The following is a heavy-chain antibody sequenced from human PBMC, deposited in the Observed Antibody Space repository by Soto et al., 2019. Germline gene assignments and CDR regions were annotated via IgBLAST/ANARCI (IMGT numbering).Heavy chain of an antibody. CDR3: ARDKGIAVAGSQGFDP. V-gene: IGHV1-69*13. J-gene: IGHJ5*02. CDR1: GGTFSIYA. Sequence: SVKVSCKASGGTFSIYAISGVVQSPGQWLEWMGGIIPIFGTANYAQKFQGRVTITADESTSTAYMELSSLRSEDTAVYYCARDKGIAVAGSQGFDPWGQGTLVTVS. CDR2: IIPIFGTA. D-gene: IGHD6-19*01.